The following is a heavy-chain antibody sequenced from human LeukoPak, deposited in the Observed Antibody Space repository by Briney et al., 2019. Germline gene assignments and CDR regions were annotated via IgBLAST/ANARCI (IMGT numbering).Heavy chain of an antibody. CDR3: ARQVSSYSSSSPLLY. V-gene: IGHV4-59*08. CDR1: GVSISSYY. J-gene: IGHJ4*02. D-gene: IGHD6-13*01. CDR2: IYYSGST. Sequence: AETLSLTCTASGVSISSYYWSWIRQPPGKGLEWIGYIYYSGSTNYNPSLKSRVTISVDTSKNQFSLKLSSVTAADTAVYYCARQVSSYSSSSPLLYWGQGTLVTVSS.